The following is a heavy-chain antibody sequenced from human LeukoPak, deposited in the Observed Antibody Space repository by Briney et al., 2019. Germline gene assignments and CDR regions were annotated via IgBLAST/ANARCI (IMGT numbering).Heavy chain of an antibody. CDR1: GGSIRSNA. CDR2: IYYSGST. Sequence: SETLTLTCTASGGSIRSNARSWLRQPPGRGLEWIGYIYYSGSTNYNPSLKSQITISVDTSKNQFSLKLSCVAAADTSVYYCAPWSFPRLYAMDVWGQGTTVTVSS. J-gene: IGHJ6*02. CDR3: APWSFPRLYAMDV. D-gene: IGHD3-16*01. V-gene: IGHV4-59*08.